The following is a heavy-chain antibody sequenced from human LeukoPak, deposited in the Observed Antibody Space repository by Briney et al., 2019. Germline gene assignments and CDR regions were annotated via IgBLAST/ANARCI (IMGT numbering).Heavy chain of an antibody. CDR3: AREALTDYTKGTPYYYNYVDV. V-gene: IGHV3-21*01. CDR2: ICSGSSNK. D-gene: IGHD4-11*01. J-gene: IGHJ6*03. CDR1: GFTYRHYS. Sequence: PGGSLRLSCAASGFTYRHYSMNWVRQAPGKGLEWVSSICSGSSNKYYEDSLKGRFTISRDNDKNSLYLQMNSLRAEDTAVYYCAREALTDYTKGTPYYYNYVDVWGKGTTVTVSS.